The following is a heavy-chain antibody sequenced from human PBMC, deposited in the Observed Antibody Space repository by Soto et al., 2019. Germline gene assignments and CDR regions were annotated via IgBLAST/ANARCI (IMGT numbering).Heavy chain of an antibody. Sequence: GGSLRLSCAASGFTFSSYDMHWVRQATGKGLEWVSAIGTAGDTYYPGSVKGRFTISRENAKNSLYLQMNSLRAGGTAVYYCARASGYYDFWSGFEMNYYYYYMDVWGKGTTVTVSS. CDR1: GFTFSSYD. V-gene: IGHV3-13*01. CDR3: ARASGYYDFWSGFEMNYYYYYMDV. CDR2: IGTAGDT. J-gene: IGHJ6*03. D-gene: IGHD3-3*01.